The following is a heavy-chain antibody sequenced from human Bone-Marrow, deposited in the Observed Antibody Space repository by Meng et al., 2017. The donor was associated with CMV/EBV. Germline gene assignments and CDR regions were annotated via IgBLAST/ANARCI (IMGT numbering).Heavy chain of an antibody. CDR2: INHLGST. D-gene: IGHD2-2*01. Sequence: GSLRLSCAVYGGSFRGYYWSWIRQPPGKGLEWIGEINHLGSTNYNPSLKSRVTISVDTSKNQFSLKLSSVTAADTAVYYCARGDCSSTSCYPYYGMDVWGQGTTVTVSS. CDR1: GGSFRGYY. J-gene: IGHJ6*02. CDR3: ARGDCSSTSCYPYYGMDV. V-gene: IGHV4-34*01.